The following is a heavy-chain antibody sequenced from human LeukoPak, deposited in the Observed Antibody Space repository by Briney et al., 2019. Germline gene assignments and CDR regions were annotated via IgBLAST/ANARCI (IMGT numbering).Heavy chain of an antibody. V-gene: IGHV1-24*01. CDR2: FDPEDGET. D-gene: IGHD2-2*01. CDR3: ATQADCSSTSCSIDY. Sequence: ASVKVSCKVSGYTLTELSMHWVRQAPGKGLEWMGGFDPEDGETIYAQKFQGRVTMTEDTSTDTAYMELGSLRSEDTAVYYCATQADCSSTSCSIDYWGQGTLVTVSS. J-gene: IGHJ4*02. CDR1: GYTLTELS.